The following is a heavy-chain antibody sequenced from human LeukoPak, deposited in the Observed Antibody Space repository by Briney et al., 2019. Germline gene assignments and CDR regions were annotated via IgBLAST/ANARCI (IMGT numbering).Heavy chain of an antibody. Sequence: PSQTLSLTCTVSGGSISSGSYYWSWIRQPAGKGLEWIGRIYTSGGTNYNPSLKSRVTISVDTSKNQFSLKLSSVTAADTAVYYCARAGGDILTGYYVFDYRGQGTLVTVSS. V-gene: IGHV4-61*02. D-gene: IGHD3-9*01. J-gene: IGHJ4*02. CDR3: ARAGGDILTGYYVFDY. CDR1: GGSISSGSYY. CDR2: IYTSGGT.